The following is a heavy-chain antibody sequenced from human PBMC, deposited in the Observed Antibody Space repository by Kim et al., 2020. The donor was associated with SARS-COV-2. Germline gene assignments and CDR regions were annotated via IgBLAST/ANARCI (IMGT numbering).Heavy chain of an antibody. D-gene: IGHD1-26*01. V-gene: IGHV3-23*01. CDR2: ST. CDR3: AKVVGGAFDI. Sequence: STYYADSVKGRLTISRDNSKNTLYLQMNSLRAEDTAVYYCAKVVGGAFDIWGQGTMVTVSS. J-gene: IGHJ3*02.